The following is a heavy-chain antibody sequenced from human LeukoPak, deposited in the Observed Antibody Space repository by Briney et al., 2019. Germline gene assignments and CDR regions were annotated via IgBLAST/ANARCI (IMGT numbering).Heavy chain of an antibody. Sequence: PGGSLRLSCAASGFTFNNYAMSWVRQAPGKGPEWLSAISGSGGSTTDADSVKGRFTTSRDNSKSTLYLQMNSLRAEDTAIYYCAKNVLQQLVSDYWGQGTLVTVSS. D-gene: IGHD6-13*01. V-gene: IGHV3-23*01. CDR1: GFTFNNYA. CDR2: ISGSGGST. J-gene: IGHJ4*02. CDR3: AKNVLQQLVSDY.